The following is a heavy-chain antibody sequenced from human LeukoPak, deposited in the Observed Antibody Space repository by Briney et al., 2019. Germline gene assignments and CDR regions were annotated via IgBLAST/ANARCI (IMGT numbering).Heavy chain of an antibody. D-gene: IGHD6-19*01. J-gene: IGHJ6*02. CDR3: AKVVDSSGWYFYYYGMDV. Sequence: GGSLRLSCAASGFTFSSYAMSWVRQAPGKGLEWVSAIGGSGGSTYYADSVKGRFTISRDNSKNTLYLQMNSLRAEDTAVYYCAKVVDSSGWYFYYYGMDVWGQGTTVTVSS. V-gene: IGHV3-23*01. CDR1: GFTFSSYA. CDR2: IGGSGGST.